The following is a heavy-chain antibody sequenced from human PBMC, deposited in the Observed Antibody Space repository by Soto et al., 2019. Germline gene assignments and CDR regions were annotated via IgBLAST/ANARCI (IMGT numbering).Heavy chain of an antibody. J-gene: IGHJ3*02. D-gene: IGHD5-18*01. V-gene: IGHV1-18*01. Sequence: ASVKVSCKASGYTFTSYGISWARQAPGQGLEWMGWISAYNGNTNYAQKLQGRVTMTTDTSTSTAYMELRSLRSDDTAVYYCARDRVDTAMVRDAFDIWGQGTMVTVSS. CDR3: ARDRVDTAMVRDAFDI. CDR2: ISAYNGNT. CDR1: GYTFTSYG.